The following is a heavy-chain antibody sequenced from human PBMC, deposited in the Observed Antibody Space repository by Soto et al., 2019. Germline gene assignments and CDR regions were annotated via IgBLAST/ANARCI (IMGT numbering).Heavy chain of an antibody. CDR1: GGPISSYY. CDR3: ARHDGFSSGWIFDY. J-gene: IGHJ4*01. CDR2: IYYHGNT. V-gene: IGHV4-59*04. Sequence: SETLSLTCTVSGGPISSYYWSWIRQPPGKTLEWIGTIYYHGNTYSNPSLKSRVTISVDTSNNQLSLKLRSVTAADTAVYYCARHDGFSSGWIFDYWGHGTLVTVSS. D-gene: IGHD6-19*01.